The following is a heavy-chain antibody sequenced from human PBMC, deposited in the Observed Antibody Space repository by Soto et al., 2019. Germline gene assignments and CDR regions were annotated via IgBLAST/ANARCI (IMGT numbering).Heavy chain of an antibody. CDR2: IIPILGIA. J-gene: IGHJ4*02. CDR3: ARDYCTNGVCYAEGDY. CDR1: GGTFSSYT. D-gene: IGHD2-8*01. Sequence: QVQLVQSGAEVKKPGSSVKVSCKASGGTFSSYTISWVRQAPGQGLEWVGRIIPILGIANYAQKFQGRVTITADKSTSTAYMELSSLRSEDTAVYYCARDYCTNGVCYAEGDYWGQGTLVTVSS. V-gene: IGHV1-69*08.